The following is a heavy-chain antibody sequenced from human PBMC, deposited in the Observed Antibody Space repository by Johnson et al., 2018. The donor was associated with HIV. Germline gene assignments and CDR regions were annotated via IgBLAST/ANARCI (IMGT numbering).Heavy chain of an antibody. CDR1: GFTFRSYG. CDR3: AKEPLVVSHAGGACDI. V-gene: IGHV3-30*02. Sequence: QMLLVESGGGVVQPGRSLRLSCAASGFTFRSYGMHWVRQAPGKGLEWVAFIRYDGSNKYYADSVQGRFTISRDNSKNTLCLQMHSLRAEDTAVYYCAKEPLVVSHAGGACDIWGQGTMVTVSS. D-gene: IGHD3-22*01. J-gene: IGHJ3*02. CDR2: IRYDGSNK.